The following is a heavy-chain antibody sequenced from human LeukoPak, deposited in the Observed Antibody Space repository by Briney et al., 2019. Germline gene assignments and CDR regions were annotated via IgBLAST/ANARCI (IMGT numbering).Heavy chain of an antibody. J-gene: IGHJ5*02. CDR2: IYYSGST. V-gene: IGHV4-30-4*01. CDR1: GGSISSGDYY. Sequence: SETLSLTCTVSGGSISSGDYYWSWFRQPPGTDLEWIGYIYYSGSTYYNPSLNSRVTISVDTSKHQFSLKLSSVTAADTGVYYCARGSWQGSGSYYSLFGSWGQGTLVTVSS. D-gene: IGHD3-10*01. CDR3: ARGSWQGSGSYYSLFGS.